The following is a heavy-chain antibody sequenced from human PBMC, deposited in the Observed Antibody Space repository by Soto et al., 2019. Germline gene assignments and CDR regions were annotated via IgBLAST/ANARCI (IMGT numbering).Heavy chain of an antibody. J-gene: IGHJ6*03. CDR3: ARGEVASVLRFLEWPYYYYYMDV. CDR2: ISAYNGNT. D-gene: IGHD3-3*01. Sequence: ASVKVSCKASGYTFTSYGISWVRQAPGQGLEWMGWISAYNGNTNYAQKLQGRVTMTTDTSTSTAYMELRSLRSDDTAVYYCARGEVASVLRFLEWPYYYYYMDVWGKGTTVTVSS. V-gene: IGHV1-18*01. CDR1: GYTFTSYG.